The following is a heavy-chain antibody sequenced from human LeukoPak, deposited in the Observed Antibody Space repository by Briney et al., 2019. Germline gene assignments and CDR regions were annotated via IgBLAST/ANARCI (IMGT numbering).Heavy chain of an antibody. CDR1: GFTFSSYA. D-gene: IGHD1-26*01. J-gene: IGHJ3*02. V-gene: IGHV3-30*04. CDR3: AREPEMMGATRGDDAFDI. Sequence: PGGSLRLSCAASGFTFSSYAMHWVRQAPGKGLEWVAVISYDGSNKYYADSVKGRFTISRDNSKNTLYLQMNSLRAEDTAVYYCAREPEMMGATRGDDAFDIWGQGTMVTVSS. CDR2: ISYDGSNK.